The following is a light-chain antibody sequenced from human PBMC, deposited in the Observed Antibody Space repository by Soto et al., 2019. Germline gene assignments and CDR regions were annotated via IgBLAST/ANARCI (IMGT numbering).Light chain of an antibody. CDR2: EVF. V-gene: IGLV2-8*01. Sequence: QSALTQPPSASGSPGQSVTISCTGTSSDVGGYNYVSWYQHHPGKAPKLMIHEVFKRPSGVPDRFSGSKSGNTASLTVSGLQAEYEADYYCSSYAGSNSWVFGGGTKLTVL. CDR3: SSYAGSNSWV. CDR1: SSDVGGYNY. J-gene: IGLJ3*02.